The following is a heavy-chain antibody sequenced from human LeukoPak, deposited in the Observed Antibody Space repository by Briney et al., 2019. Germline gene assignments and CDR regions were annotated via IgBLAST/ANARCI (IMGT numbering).Heavy chain of an antibody. CDR1: GFTFSIYA. CDR3: VKSGIAAAGQRGYFDY. D-gene: IGHD6-13*01. Sequence: GGSLRLSCAASGFTFSIYAMSWVRQAPGKGLEWVAVMSNDGSNKYYADSVKGRFTVSRDNSKNTLYLQMNSLRAEDTATYYCVKSGIAAAGQRGYFDYWGQGTLVTVSS. CDR2: MSNDGSNK. V-gene: IGHV3-30*18. J-gene: IGHJ4*02.